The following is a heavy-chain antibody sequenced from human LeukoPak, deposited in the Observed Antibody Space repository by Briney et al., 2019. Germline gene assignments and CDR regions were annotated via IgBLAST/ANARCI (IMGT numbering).Heavy chain of an antibody. CDR2: IWYDGSNK. V-gene: IGHV3-33*01. CDR1: GFTFSSYG. D-gene: IGHD4-17*01. Sequence: GGSLRLSCAASGFTFSSYGMHWVRQAPGKGLEWVAVIWYDGSNKYYADSVKGRFTISRDNSKNTLYLQMNSLRAEDTAVYYCARVIIPSVTTNLRYYYYGMDVWGQGTTVTVSS. J-gene: IGHJ6*02. CDR3: ARVIIPSVTTNLRYYYYGMDV.